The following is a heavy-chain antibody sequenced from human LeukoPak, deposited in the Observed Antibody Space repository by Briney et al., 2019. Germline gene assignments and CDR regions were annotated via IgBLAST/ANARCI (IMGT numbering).Heavy chain of an antibody. D-gene: IGHD3-3*01. Sequence: ASVKVSCKASGGTFSSYAISWVRQAPGQGLEWMGGIIPIFGTANYAQKFQGRVTITADESTSTAYMELSSLRSEDTAVYYCARGVIRLFGVVIIDAFDIWGQGTMVTVSS. CDR2: IIPIFGTA. CDR3: ARGVIRLFGVVIIDAFDI. CDR1: GGTFSSYA. J-gene: IGHJ3*02. V-gene: IGHV1-69*13.